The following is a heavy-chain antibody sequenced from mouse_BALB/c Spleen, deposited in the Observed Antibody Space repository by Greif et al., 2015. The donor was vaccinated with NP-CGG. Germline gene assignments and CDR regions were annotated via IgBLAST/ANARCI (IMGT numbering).Heavy chain of an antibody. J-gene: IGHJ4*01. CDR2: ISSGGSYT. Sequence: EVQLVESGGGLVKPGGSLKLSCAASGFTFSSYAMSWVRQSPEKRLEWVAEISSGGSYTYYPDTVTGRFTISRDNAKNTLYLEMSSLRSEDTAMYYCAREDYGYLYYAMDYWGQGTSVTVSS. V-gene: IGHV5-9-4*01. CDR3: AREDYGYLYYAMDY. D-gene: IGHD1-2*01. CDR1: GFTFSSYA.